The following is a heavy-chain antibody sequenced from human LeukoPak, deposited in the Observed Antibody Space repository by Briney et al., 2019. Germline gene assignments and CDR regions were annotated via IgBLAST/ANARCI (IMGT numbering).Heavy chain of an antibody. V-gene: IGHV3-23*01. CDR2: ISGSGGST. J-gene: IGHJ1*01. CDR3: AKDPNYYDSSGYYAEYFQH. D-gene: IGHD3-22*01. CDR1: GFTFSSYA. Sequence: PGGSLRLSCAASGFTFSSYAMSWVRQAPGKGLEWVSAISGSGGSTYYADSVKGRFIISRDNSKNTLYLQMNSLRAEDTAVYYCAKDPNYYDSSGYYAEYFQHWGQGTLVTVSS.